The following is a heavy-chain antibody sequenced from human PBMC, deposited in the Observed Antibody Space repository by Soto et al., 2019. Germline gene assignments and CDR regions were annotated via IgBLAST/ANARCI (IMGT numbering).Heavy chain of an antibody. CDR2: ISHSGIT. D-gene: IGHD3-22*01. J-gene: IGHJ4*02. V-gene: IGHV4-4*02. Sequence: QVQLQESGPGLLRPSGALSVTCAVSGDSISRSHWWSWVRQSPGKGLEWIGEISHSGITNYNPSLTSRVTISGDKSKNQLSLKLTSVTAADTAVYYCARVRYDRSGFDHWGQGTLVSVSS. CDR3: ARVRYDRSGFDH. CDR1: GDSISRSHW.